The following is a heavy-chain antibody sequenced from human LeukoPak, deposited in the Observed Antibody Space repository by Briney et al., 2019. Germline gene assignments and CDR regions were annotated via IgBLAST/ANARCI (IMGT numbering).Heavy chain of an antibody. CDR2: INTDGSYS. CDR3: ARDFDGPRASDY. V-gene: IGHV3-74*01. J-gene: IGHJ4*02. CDR1: GFIFSYFW. D-gene: IGHD4-17*01. Sequence: GGSLRLSCAASGFIFSYFWMHWFRQTPGKGLVWVSCINTDGSYSSYADSVKGRFTISRDNVRNTLYLQMNSLRAEDSAVYYCARDFDGPRASDYWGQGISVTVSS.